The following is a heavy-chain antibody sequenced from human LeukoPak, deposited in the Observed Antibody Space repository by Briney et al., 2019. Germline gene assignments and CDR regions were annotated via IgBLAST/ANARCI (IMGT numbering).Heavy chain of an antibody. Sequence: PGGSLRLSCAASGFTFSSYSMNWVRQAPGKGLEWVSYISSSGSTIYYADSVKGRFTISRDNAKNSLYLQMNSLRAEDTAVYYCARRGHSGYDYGGRGSWFDPWGQGTLVTVSS. CDR2: ISSSGSTI. CDR1: GFTFSSYS. J-gene: IGHJ5*02. D-gene: IGHD5-12*01. V-gene: IGHV3-48*04. CDR3: ARRGHSGYDYGGRGSWFDP.